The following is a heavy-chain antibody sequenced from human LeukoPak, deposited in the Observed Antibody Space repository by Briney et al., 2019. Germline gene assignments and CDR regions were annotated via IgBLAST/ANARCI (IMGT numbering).Heavy chain of an antibody. Sequence: GGSLRLSCAASGFTFSSYSMNWVRQAPGKGLEWVSAISGSGGSTYYADSVKGRFTISRDNSKNTLYLQMNSLRAEDTAVYYCAKGSIAAAGRFDYWGQGTLVTVSS. CDR2: ISGSGGST. J-gene: IGHJ4*02. CDR1: GFTFSSYS. V-gene: IGHV3-23*01. D-gene: IGHD6-13*01. CDR3: AKGSIAAAGRFDY.